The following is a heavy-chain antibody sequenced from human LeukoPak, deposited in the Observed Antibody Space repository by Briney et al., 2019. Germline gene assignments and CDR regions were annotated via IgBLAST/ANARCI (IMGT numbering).Heavy chain of an antibody. D-gene: IGHD6-13*01. CDR2: ISTSGGST. V-gene: IGHV3-23*01. CDR1: GFIFSSYA. Sequence: GGSLRLSCAASGFIFSSYAMSWVRQAPGKGLEWVSAISTSGGSTYYADSVKGRFTISRDNSKNTLYLQMNSLRAEDTAVYYCTKRMAAAGPYFDYWGQGTLVTVSS. J-gene: IGHJ4*02. CDR3: TKRMAAAGPYFDY.